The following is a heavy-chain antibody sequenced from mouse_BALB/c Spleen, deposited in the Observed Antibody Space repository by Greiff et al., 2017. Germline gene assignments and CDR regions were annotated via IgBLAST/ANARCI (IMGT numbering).Heavy chain of an antibody. V-gene: IGHV1-82*01. Sequence: VQLQQSGPELVKPGASVMISCKASGYAFSSSWMNWVKQSPGQCLEWIGRIYPGDGDTNYNGKFKGKATLTADKSSSTAYMQLSSLPSVDSAVYFCAREGANWGQGTSVTVSS. CDR2: IYPGDGDT. CDR1: GYAFSSSW. CDR3: AREGAN. J-gene: IGHJ4*01.